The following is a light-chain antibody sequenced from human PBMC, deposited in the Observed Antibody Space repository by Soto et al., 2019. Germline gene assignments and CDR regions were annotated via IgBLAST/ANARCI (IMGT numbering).Light chain of an antibody. J-gene: IGKJ4*01. V-gene: IGKV3D-15*01. CDR2: GAS. Sequence: EIVLTQSPGTLSLSPGERATVSCRPSQCVSSYLVWYQQKPGQAPRLLIFGASNRATGIPARFSGSGSGTEFTLTISSLQSEDFAVYYCQQYDNWPPLTFGGGTKVDIK. CDR1: QCVSSY. CDR3: QQYDNWPPLT.